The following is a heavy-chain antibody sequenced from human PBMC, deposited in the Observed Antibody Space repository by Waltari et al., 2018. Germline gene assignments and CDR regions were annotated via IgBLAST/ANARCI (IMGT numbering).Heavy chain of an antibody. D-gene: IGHD6-6*01. CDR1: GYIFTNYY. V-gene: IGHV1-2*02. CDR3: ARDRTTMAARPGDY. J-gene: IGHJ4*02. Sequence: QVLLVQSGSEVKKPGASVKVSCKASGYIFTNYYLNWVRQAPGQGPEWMGWVNPDTGNANYAPNFRGRVTMTWDASINTAFMDLSGLKSDDTAVCYCARDRTTMAARPGDYWGQGTLVTVSS. CDR2: VNPDTGNA.